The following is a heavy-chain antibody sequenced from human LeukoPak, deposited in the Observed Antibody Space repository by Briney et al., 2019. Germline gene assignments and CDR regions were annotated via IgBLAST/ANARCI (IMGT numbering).Heavy chain of an antibody. V-gene: IGHV1-18*01. J-gene: IGHJ4*02. Sequence: GASVKVSCKSSVSTFTSYGISWVRQAPAPGLEWMGWISADNGNTRYAQKVQGRVTMTTDTSTSTAYMELRSLTSDDTAVYFCARDGCSGGTCYSNTFDYWGQGTLVTVSS. CDR2: ISADNGNT. CDR1: VSTFTSYG. CDR3: ARDGCSGGTCYSNTFDY. D-gene: IGHD2-15*01.